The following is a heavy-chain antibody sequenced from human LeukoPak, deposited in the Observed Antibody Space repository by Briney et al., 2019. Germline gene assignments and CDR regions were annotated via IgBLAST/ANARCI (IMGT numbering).Heavy chain of an antibody. Sequence: SETLSLTCAVYGGSFSGYYWSWIRHPPRKGLEWIGEINHSGSTNYNPSLKSRVTISVDTSKNQFSLKLSSVTAADTAVYYCARDRDYILWGRGTTVTVSS. D-gene: IGHD4/OR15-4a*01. V-gene: IGHV4-34*01. J-gene: IGHJ6*02. CDR3: ARDRDYIL. CDR2: INHSGST. CDR1: GGSFSGYY.